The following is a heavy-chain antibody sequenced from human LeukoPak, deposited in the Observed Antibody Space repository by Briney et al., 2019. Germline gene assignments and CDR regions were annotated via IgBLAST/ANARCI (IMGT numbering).Heavy chain of an antibody. D-gene: IGHD3-10*01. Sequence: NASGTLSLTCAVSGGSISSSNWWSWVRQPPGKGLEWIGEIYHSGSTNYNPSLKSRVTISVDKSKNQFSLKLSSVTAADTAVYYCARDGYYYGSETDSDYWGQGTLVTVSS. J-gene: IGHJ4*02. CDR1: GGSISSSNW. CDR2: IYHSGST. CDR3: ARDGYYYGSETDSDY. V-gene: IGHV4-4*02.